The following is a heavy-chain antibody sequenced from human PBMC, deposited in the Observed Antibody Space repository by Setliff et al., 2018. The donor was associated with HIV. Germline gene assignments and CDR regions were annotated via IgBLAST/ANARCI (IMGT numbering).Heavy chain of an antibody. CDR3: ARDIGIRIMVAASDAFDI. D-gene: IGHD2-8*01. CDR1: GFTFSSYS. J-gene: IGHJ3*02. Sequence: GGSLRLSCAASGFTFSSYSMNWVRQAPGKGLEWVSYISSSSSTIYYADSVKGRFTISRDNAKNSLYLQMNSLRAEDTALYYCARDIGIRIMVAASDAFDIWGQGTMVTVSS. V-gene: IGHV3-48*04. CDR2: ISSSSSTI.